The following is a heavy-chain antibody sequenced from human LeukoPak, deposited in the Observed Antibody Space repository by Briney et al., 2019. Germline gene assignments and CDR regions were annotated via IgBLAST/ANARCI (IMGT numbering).Heavy chain of an antibody. CDR1: GYSFTSNV. CDR2: IIPIFGTA. Sequence: SVKVSCKASGYSFTSNVISWVRQAPGQGLEWMGGIIPIFGTANYAQKFQGRVTITADKSTSTAYMELSSLRSEDTAVYYCARVRDSGSDAFDIWGQGTMVTVSS. V-gene: IGHV1-69*06. D-gene: IGHD5-12*01. CDR3: ARVRDSGSDAFDI. J-gene: IGHJ3*02.